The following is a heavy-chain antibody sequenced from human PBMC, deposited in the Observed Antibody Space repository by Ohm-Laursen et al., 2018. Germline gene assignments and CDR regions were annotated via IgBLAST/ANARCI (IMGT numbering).Heavy chain of an antibody. V-gene: IGHV3-7*01. Sequence: SLRLSCAASGFTFSDYYMSWIRQAPGKGLEWVANINPDGGNEYYVDSVKGRFTISRDNAKNSLYLQMNSLRAGDTALYYCARGFGGDEYWGQGTLVTASS. J-gene: IGHJ4*02. CDR2: INPDGGNE. CDR3: ARGFGGDEY. CDR1: GFTFSDYY. D-gene: IGHD3-3*01.